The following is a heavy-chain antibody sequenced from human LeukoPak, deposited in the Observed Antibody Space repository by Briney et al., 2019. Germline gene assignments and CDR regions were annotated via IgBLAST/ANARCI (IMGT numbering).Heavy chain of an antibody. J-gene: IGHJ4*02. V-gene: IGHV3-74*01. D-gene: IGHD2-2*01. CDR1: GFTLSSYW. Sequence: PGGSLRPSCAVSGFTLSSYWMHWVRQAPGKGLVWVSRIDSDGSTTDYADSVKGRFTISRDNANNTLYLQMNSLRAEDAGVYYCARGLTLLGYCSSTSCLMNYWGQGTLVTVSS. CDR3: ARGLTLLGYCSSTSCLMNY. CDR2: IDSDGSTT.